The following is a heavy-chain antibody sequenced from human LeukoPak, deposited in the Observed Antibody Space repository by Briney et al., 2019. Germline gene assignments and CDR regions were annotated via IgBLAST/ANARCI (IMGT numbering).Heavy chain of an antibody. Sequence: GGSLRLSCFPASVFTFSSHGMHWVRQAPGKGLEWVAGIRFDGTKQYYRDSAKGRFTVSRDDSKNTLYLQMNSLRDEDTAVYYCARDDAYLRLGAWGQGTLVTVSS. CDR3: ARDDAYLRLGA. V-gene: IGHV3-33*01. CDR1: VFTFSSHG. CDR2: IRFDGTKQ. D-gene: IGHD3-16*01. J-gene: IGHJ5*02.